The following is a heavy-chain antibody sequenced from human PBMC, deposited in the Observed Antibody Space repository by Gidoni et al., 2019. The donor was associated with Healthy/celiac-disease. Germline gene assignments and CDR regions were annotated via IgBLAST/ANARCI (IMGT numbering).Heavy chain of an antibody. CDR2: IYHSGST. Sequence: QVQLQESGPGLVKPSETLSLTCAVSGYSISSGDYWGWIRQPPGKGLEWIGSIYHSGSTYYNPSLKSRVTISVDTSKNQFSLKLSSVTAADTAVYYCARGLLEDSSGPNWCDPWGQGTLVTVSS. D-gene: IGHD3-22*01. V-gene: IGHV4-38-2*01. CDR1: GYSISSGDY. CDR3: ARGLLEDSSGPNWCDP. J-gene: IGHJ5*02.